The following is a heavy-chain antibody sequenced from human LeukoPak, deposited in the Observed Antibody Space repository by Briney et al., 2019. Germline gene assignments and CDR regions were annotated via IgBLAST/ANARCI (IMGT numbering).Heavy chain of an antibody. CDR2: ITHSGST. Sequence: GSLRLSCAASGFTFSSYSMNCVRQVPGKGREWIGEITHSGSTNYNPSLKSRVTISVDTSKNQFSLKLSSVTAADTAVYYCAREGSSWYEGWFDPWGQGTLVTVSS. D-gene: IGHD6-13*01. J-gene: IGHJ5*02. CDR3: AREGSSWYEGWFDP. V-gene: IGHV4-34*01. CDR1: GFTFSSYS.